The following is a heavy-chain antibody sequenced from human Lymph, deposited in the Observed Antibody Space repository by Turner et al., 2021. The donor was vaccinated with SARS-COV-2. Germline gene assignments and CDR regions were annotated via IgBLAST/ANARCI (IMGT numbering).Heavy chain of an antibody. J-gene: IGHJ6*02. CDR3: ARDVERYNDFWSGYSGGYGLDV. V-gene: IGHV1-2*02. Sequence: QVQLVQSGAEVKKPGASVTVSCKASGYTFTGYYMHWVRQAPGQGLEWMGWINPNSGGTNYAQKFQGRVTMTRDTSNSTAYMELSRLRSDDTAGYYCARDVERYNDFWSGYSGGYGLDVWGQGTTVTVSS. CDR2: INPNSGGT. CDR1: GYTFTGYY. D-gene: IGHD3-3*01.